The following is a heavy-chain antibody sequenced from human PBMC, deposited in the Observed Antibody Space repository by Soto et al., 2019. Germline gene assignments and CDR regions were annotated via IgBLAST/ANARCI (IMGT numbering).Heavy chain of an antibody. CDR1: GGSFSGYY. CDR2: INHSGST. CDR3: ARDYYDSSGRPTIDY. D-gene: IGHD3-22*01. V-gene: IGHV4-34*01. Sequence: QVQLQQWGAGLLKPSETLSLTCAVYGGSFSGYYWSWIRQPPGKGLEWIGEINHSGSTNYNPSLKCRFTXXVDTSKNQFSLKLSSVTAADTAVYYCARDYYDSSGRPTIDYWGQGTLVTVSS. J-gene: IGHJ4*02.